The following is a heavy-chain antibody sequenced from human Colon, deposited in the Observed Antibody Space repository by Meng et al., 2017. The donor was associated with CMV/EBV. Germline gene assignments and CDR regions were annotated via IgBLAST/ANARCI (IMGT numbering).Heavy chain of an antibody. J-gene: IGHJ4*02. CDR1: GYTFTNYF. Sequence: CKASGYTFTNYFIHWVRQAPGQGLEWMGWIDPGSGDTNFAQNFQGRVSMTRDTSITTAHMELTSLTSDDTALYYWAREGMSTPSAADSWGQGTLVTVSS. CDR3: AREGMSTPSAADS. CDR2: IDPGSGDT. V-gene: IGHV1-2*02. D-gene: IGHD6-25*01.